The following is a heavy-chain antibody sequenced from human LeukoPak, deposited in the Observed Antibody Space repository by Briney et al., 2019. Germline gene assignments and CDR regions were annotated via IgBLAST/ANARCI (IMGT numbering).Heavy chain of an antibody. CDR3: ARRAFSSGYYYFDY. J-gene: IGHJ4*02. Sequence: SETLSLTCTVSGVSISSYYWSWIRQPPGKGLEWIGYIYYSGSTNYNPSLKSRVTISVDTSKNQFSLKLSSVTAADTAVYYCARRAFSSGYYYFDYWGQGTLVTVSS. D-gene: IGHD3-22*01. V-gene: IGHV4-59*08. CDR2: IYYSGST. CDR1: GVSISSYY.